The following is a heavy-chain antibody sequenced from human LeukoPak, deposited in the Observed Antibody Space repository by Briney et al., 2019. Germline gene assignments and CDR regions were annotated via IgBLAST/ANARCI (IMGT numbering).Heavy chain of an antibody. D-gene: IGHD3-22*01. CDR1: GGSFSGYY. J-gene: IGHJ5*02. CDR2: INHSGST. V-gene: IGHV4-34*01. Sequence: SETLSLTCAVYGGSFSGYYWSWIRQPPGKGLEWIGEINHSGSTNYYPSLKSRVTISVGTSKNQFSLKLSSVTAADTAVYYCAREVYYYDSSGSNWFDPWGQGTLVTVSS. CDR3: AREVYYYDSSGSNWFDP.